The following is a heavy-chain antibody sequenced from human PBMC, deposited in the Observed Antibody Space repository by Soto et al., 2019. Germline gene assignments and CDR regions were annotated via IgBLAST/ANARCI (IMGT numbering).Heavy chain of an antibody. CDR3: ARAVSTKTAPIDY. V-gene: IGHV1-46*01. D-gene: IGHD4-17*01. CDR2: ITPSSGST. CDR1: VYTFTTYY. J-gene: IGHJ4*02. Sequence: QVQLVQSGAEVKNPGASVKVSCKASVYTFTTYYMHWLRQARGQGLEWMGIITPSSGSTRYEQKFQDRVTMTRDTSTSTVYMELISLRSEDTAVYYWARAVSTKTAPIDYWGQGTLVTVSS.